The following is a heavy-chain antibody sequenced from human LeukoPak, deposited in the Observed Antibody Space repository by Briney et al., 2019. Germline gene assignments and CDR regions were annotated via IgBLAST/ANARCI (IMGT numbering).Heavy chain of an antibody. D-gene: IGHD2-2*01. V-gene: IGHV4-59*11. CDR1: GGSINSHY. Sequence: SETLSLTCTVSGGSINSHYWSWIRQPPGKGLEWIGFIYYSGSTNYNRSLKSRVTISVDTSKNQFSLKLSSVTAADTAVYYCASSLYCSSTSCRSFDPWGQGTLVTVSS. J-gene: IGHJ5*02. CDR3: ASSLYCSSTSCRSFDP. CDR2: IYYSGST.